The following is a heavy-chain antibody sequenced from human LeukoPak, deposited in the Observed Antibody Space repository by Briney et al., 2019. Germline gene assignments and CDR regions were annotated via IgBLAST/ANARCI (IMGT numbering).Heavy chain of an antibody. Sequence: PGGSLRLSCAASGFTFTDYVMHWVRQAPGKGLEWVAVISYDGSDKYYADSVKGRFTISRDNSKNTLYLQMNSLRAEDTAVYYCAKAQLVTKDYGMDVWGQGTTVNVSS. CDR1: GFTFTDYV. CDR2: ISYDGSDK. J-gene: IGHJ6*02. V-gene: IGHV3-30*18. D-gene: IGHD3-9*01. CDR3: AKAQLVTKDYGMDV.